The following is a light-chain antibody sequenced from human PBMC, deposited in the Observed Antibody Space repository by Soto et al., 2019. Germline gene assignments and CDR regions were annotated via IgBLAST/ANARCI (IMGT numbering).Light chain of an antibody. V-gene: IGKV3-20*01. CDR2: GES. CDR1: QSVSSSY. Sequence: EIVLTQSPGTLSLSPGERATLSCRASQSVSSSYLAWYQQKPGQAPRLLIYGESTRATGIPDRFSGSGSGTDFTLSISRLEPKDFAVYYCQQYGSSPLTFGGGTKVEIK. CDR3: QQYGSSPLT. J-gene: IGKJ4*01.